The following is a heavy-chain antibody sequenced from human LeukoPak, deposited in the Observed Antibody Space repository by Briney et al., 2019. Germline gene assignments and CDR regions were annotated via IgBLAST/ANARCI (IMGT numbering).Heavy chain of an antibody. CDR2: IYYSGST. CDR1: GGSISSGGYY. CDR3: ARDYYYYGMDV. Sequence: SGTLSLTCAVSGGSISSGGYYWSWIRQHPGKGLEWIGYIYYSGSTYYNPSLKSRVTISVDTSKNQFSLKLSSVTAADTAVYYCARDYYYYGMDVWGQGTTVTVSS. J-gene: IGHJ6*02. V-gene: IGHV4-31*11.